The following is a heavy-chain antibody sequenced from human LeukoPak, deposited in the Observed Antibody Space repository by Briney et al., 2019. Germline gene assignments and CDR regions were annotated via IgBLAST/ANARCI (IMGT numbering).Heavy chain of an antibody. CDR2: ISYDGSNK. CDR3: ARDFVRYCSGGSCYFPFDY. D-gene: IGHD2-15*01. Sequence: GGSLRLSCAASGFTFSSYAMHWVRQAPGKGLEWVAVISYDGSNKYYADSVKGRFTISRDNSKNTLYLQMNSLRAEDTAVYYCARDFVRYCSGGSCYFPFDYWGQGTLVTVS. CDR1: GFTFSSYA. J-gene: IGHJ4*02. V-gene: IGHV3-30-3*01.